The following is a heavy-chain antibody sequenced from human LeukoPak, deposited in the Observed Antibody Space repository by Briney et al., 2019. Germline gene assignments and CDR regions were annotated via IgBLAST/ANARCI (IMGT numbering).Heavy chain of an antibody. CDR2: ISTSGST. D-gene: IGHD3-10*01. V-gene: IGHV4-4*07. CDR1: GDSMSSFH. J-gene: IGHJ6*03. Sequence: SETLSLTCTVSGDSMSSFHWSWIRQPAGKGLEWIGLISTSGSTKYNPSLESRVAMSVDTSTNQFSLRLSSVTAADTAVYYCARDKYYFGSTHYYYMDVWGKGTTVTIS. CDR3: ARDKYYFGSTHYYYMDV.